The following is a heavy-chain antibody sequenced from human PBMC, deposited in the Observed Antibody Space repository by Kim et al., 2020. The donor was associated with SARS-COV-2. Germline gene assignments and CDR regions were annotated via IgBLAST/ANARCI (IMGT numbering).Heavy chain of an antibody. CDR3: ARVFLENIVVVPAAIRPLSFDP. CDR2: INHSGST. Sequence: SETLSLTCAVYGGSFSGYYWSWIRQPPGKGLEWIGEINHSGSTNYNPSLKSRVTISVDTSKNQFSLKLSSVTAADTAVYYCARVFLENIVVVPAAIRPLSFDPWGQGTLVTVSS. J-gene: IGHJ5*02. CDR1: GGSFSGYY. D-gene: IGHD2-2*02. V-gene: IGHV4-34*01.